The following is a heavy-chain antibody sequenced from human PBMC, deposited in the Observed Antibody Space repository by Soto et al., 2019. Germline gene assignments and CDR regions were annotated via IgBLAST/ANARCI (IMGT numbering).Heavy chain of an antibody. CDR1: GYTFTSYA. Sequence: QVQLVQSGAEVKKPGASVRVSCKASGYTFTSYAIYWVRQATRQGLEWMGWMNTFSGNAVYTQKFKDRVTRTRDTSINTAYMEMSGLRSEDTAVYYCTRGQGNHWGQGSLVTVS. CDR3: TRGQGNH. V-gene: IGHV1-8*01. J-gene: IGHJ4*02. CDR2: MNTFSGNA.